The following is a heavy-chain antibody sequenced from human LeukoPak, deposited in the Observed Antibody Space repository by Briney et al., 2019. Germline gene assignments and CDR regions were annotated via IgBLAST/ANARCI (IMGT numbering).Heavy chain of an antibody. CDR2: ISSRGSSI. CDR1: GFTFSTYE. D-gene: IGHD6-25*01. CDR3: ARGAAGGTFDS. V-gene: IGHV3-48*03. Sequence: PGGSLRLSCAASGFTFSTYEMDWVRQAPGKELEWVSYISSRGSSIYYADSVKGRFTISRDNAKNSLYLQMSSLRVEDTAVYYCARGAAGGTFDSGGQEPW. J-gene: IGHJ4*01.